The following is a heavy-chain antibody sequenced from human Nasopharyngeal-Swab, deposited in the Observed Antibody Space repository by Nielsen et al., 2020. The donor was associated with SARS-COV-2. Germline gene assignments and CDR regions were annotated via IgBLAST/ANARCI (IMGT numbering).Heavy chain of an antibody. D-gene: IGHD2-2*01. J-gene: IGHJ6*03. CDR1: GFTVRSNY. V-gene: IGHV3-53*01. CDR3: ARVIWDCSSTSCTYYYYYYMDV. CDR2: IYSGGST. Sequence: GGSLRLSCAASGFTVRSNYMSWVRQAPGKGLEWVSVIYSGGSTYYADSVKGRFTISRDNAKNSLYLQMNSLRAEDTAVYYCARVIWDCSSTSCTYYYYYYMDVWGKGTTVTVSS.